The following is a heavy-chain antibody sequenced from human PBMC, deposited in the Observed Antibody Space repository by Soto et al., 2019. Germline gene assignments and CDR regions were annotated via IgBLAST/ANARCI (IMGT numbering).Heavy chain of an antibody. V-gene: IGHV4-31*03. CDR1: GGSISSGGYY. CDR2: IYYSGST. D-gene: IGHD3-10*01. Sequence: PSETLSLTCTVSGGSISSGGYYWSWIRQHPGKGLEWIGYIYYSGSTYYNPSLKSRVTISVDTSKNQFSLKLSSVTAADTAVYYCARSPNSGSYIFDPWGQGTLVTVSS. CDR3: ARSPNSGSYIFDP. J-gene: IGHJ5*02.